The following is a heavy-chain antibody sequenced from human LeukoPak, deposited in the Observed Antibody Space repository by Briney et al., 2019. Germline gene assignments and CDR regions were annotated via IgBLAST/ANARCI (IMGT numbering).Heavy chain of an antibody. Sequence: SLRLSCAASGFTVSSNYMSWVRQAPGKGLEWVSGISWNSGSIGYADSVKGRFTIPRDNAKNSLYLQMNSLRAEDTALYYCAKGSSIVGAYDYWGQGTLVTVSS. CDR2: ISWNSGSI. CDR3: AKGSSIVGAYDY. J-gene: IGHJ4*02. CDR1: GFTVSSNY. V-gene: IGHV3-9*01. D-gene: IGHD1-26*01.